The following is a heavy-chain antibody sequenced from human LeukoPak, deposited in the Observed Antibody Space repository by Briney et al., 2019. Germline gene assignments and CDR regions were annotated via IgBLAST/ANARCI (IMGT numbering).Heavy chain of an antibody. V-gene: IGHV4-39*01. CDR1: DGSISSSNYY. J-gene: IGHJ4*02. CDR2: IYYSGST. Sequence: SETLSLTCTVSDGSISSSNYYWGWIRQPPGKGLEWIGSIYYSGSTFYNPSLKSRVTISVDTSKNQFSLRLNSVTAADTAVYYCARQSGPYSSRWFDYWGQGTLVTVSS. CDR3: ARQSGPYSSRWFDY. D-gene: IGHD6-13*01.